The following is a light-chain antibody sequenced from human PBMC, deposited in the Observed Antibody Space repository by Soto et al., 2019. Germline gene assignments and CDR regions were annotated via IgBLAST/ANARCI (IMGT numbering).Light chain of an antibody. CDR3: QKYSSVPV. CDR2: AAS. V-gene: IGKV1-27*01. Sequence: DNQMTQSPTSLSASVGDRVTITCRASQGIRNYVAWYQQIPGKAPKLLIYAASTLQSGVPSRFSGSGSGTDFTLTINGLQSEDVATYSCQKYSSVPVFGPGTKVEIK. CDR1: QGIRNY. J-gene: IGKJ3*01.